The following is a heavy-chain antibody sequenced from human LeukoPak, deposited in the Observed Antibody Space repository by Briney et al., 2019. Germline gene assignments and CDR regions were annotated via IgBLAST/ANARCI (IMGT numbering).Heavy chain of an antibody. CDR2: IYFSGST. Sequence: SETLSLICTVSGRSIYTCYWSWIRHPPGKGLECIGYIYFSGSTDYKPSLKGRFTISLDTSKNQFSLRLSSVTAADTAVYYCARSYNNAGYFYYGMDVWGQGTTVTVSS. CDR1: GRSIYTCY. V-gene: IGHV4-4*09. CDR3: ARSYNNAGYFYYGMDV. D-gene: IGHD3-10*01. J-gene: IGHJ6*02.